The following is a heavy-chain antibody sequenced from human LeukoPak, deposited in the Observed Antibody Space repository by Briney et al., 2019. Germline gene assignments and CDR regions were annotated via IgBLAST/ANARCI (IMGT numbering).Heavy chain of an antibody. CDR2: IYYSGST. Sequence: SETLSLTCAVYGGSFSGYYWSWIRQPPGKGLEWIGYIYYSGSTNYNPSLKSRVTISVDTSKNQFSLKLSSVTAADTAVYYCARTSPFYSPLISFDYWGQGTLVTVSS. CDR1: GGSFSGYY. V-gene: IGHV4-59*01. D-gene: IGHD2-21*01. CDR3: ARTSPFYSPLISFDY. J-gene: IGHJ4*02.